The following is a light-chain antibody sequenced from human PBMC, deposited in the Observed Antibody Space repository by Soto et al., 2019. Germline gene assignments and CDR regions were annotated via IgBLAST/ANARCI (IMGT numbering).Light chain of an antibody. V-gene: IGKV1-27*01. CDR2: AAS. CDR1: QGISHY. CDR3: QKYNSAPLT. Sequence: DIPMTQSPSSLSASVGDRVTITCRASQGISHYLAWYQHNPGKVPKLLIYAASTLQSGVPSRFSGSGSGTEFTLTISSLQPEDVATYYCQKYNSAPLTFGGVTKVEIK. J-gene: IGKJ4*01.